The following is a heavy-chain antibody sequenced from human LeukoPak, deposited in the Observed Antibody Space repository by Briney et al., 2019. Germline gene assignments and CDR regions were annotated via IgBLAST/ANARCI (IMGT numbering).Heavy chain of an antibody. CDR3: ARDLLVATTAEVWFDP. J-gene: IGHJ5*02. CDR2: INPNSGGT. Sequence: ASVKVSYKASGYTFTGYYMHWVRQAPGQGLEWMGWINPNSGGTNYAQKFQGRVTMTRDTSISTAYMELSRLRSDDTAVYYCARDLLVATTAEVWFDPWGQGTLVTVSS. D-gene: IGHD5-12*01. CDR1: GYTFTGYY. V-gene: IGHV1-2*02.